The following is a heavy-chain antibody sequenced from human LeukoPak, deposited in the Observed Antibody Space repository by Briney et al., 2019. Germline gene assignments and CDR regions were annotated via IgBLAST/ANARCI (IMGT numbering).Heavy chain of an antibody. CDR2: IRYDGSNK. Sequence: GGSLRLSCAASGFTFSSYGMHWVRQAPGKGLEWVAFIRYDGSNKYYADSVKGRFTISRDNSKNTLYLQTNSLRAEDTAVYYCAKEGFLEWLYPRWYFDYWGQGTPVTVSS. J-gene: IGHJ4*02. CDR3: AKEGFLEWLYPRWYFDY. V-gene: IGHV3-30*02. D-gene: IGHD3-3*01. CDR1: GFTFSSYG.